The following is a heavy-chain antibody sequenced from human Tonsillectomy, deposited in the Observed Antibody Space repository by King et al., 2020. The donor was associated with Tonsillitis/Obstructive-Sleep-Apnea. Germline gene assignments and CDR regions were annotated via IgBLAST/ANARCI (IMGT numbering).Heavy chain of an antibody. CDR1: GGSVSSGRYY. Sequence: QLQESGPGLVKPSETLSLTCTVSGGSVSSGRYYWSWLRQPPGKGLEWIGYIYYSGSTNYNPSLKSRVTISVDTSKNQFSLKVSSVTAADTAVYYCARGRFSDYYYYMDVWGKGTTVTVSS. J-gene: IGHJ6*03. CDR2: IYYSGST. V-gene: IGHV4-61*01. D-gene: IGHD3-3*01. CDR3: ARGRFSDYYYYMDV.